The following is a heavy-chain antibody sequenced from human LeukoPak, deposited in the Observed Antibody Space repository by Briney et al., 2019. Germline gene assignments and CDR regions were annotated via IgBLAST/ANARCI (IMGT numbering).Heavy chain of an antibody. CDR1: GFTFSTYA. CDR3: AKDGRGESFFDY. Sequence: GGSLRLSCAASGFTFSTYAISWVRQAPGKGLEWVSCISSTSNYIFYADSVRGRFTISRDNAKNSLYLQMDSLRAEDTAVYYCAKDGRGESFFDYWGQGTLVTVSS. V-gene: IGHV3-21*04. CDR2: ISSTSNYI. D-gene: IGHD1-26*01. J-gene: IGHJ4*02.